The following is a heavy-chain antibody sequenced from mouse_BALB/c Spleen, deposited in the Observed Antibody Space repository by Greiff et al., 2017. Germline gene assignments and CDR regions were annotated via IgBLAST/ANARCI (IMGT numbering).Heavy chain of an antibody. CDR2: ISYSGST. Sequence: EVKLMESGPGLVKPSQSLSLTCTVTGYSITSDYAWNWIRQFPGNKLEWMGYISYSGSTSYNPSLKSRISITRDTSKNQFFLQLNSVTTEDTATYYCARSVPGYFDYWGQGTTLTVSS. CDR1: GYSITSDYA. D-gene: IGHD4-1*01. CDR3: ARSVPGYFDY. V-gene: IGHV3-2*02. J-gene: IGHJ2*01.